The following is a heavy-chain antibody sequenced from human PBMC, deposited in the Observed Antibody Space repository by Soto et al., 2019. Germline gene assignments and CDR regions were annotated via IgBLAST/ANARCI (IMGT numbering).Heavy chain of an antibody. V-gene: IGHV3-66*01. CDR3: AKSYGDYAYFDY. D-gene: IGHD4-17*01. CDR2: LYGGGST. J-gene: IGHJ4*02. Sequence: EVQLVESGGGLVQPGGSLRLSCAASGFTVSSNQMSWVRQAPGKGLEWVSGLYGGGSTYYADSMKGRFTISRDNSKNTLYLQMNSLRAEDTAVYYCAKSYGDYAYFDYWGQGTLVTGSS. CDR1: GFTVSSNQ.